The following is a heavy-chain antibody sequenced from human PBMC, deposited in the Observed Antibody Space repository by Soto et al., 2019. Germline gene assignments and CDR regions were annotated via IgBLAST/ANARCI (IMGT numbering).Heavy chain of an antibody. CDR2: IIPIFGTA. D-gene: IGHD6-6*01. V-gene: IGHV1-69*12. J-gene: IGHJ6*02. Sequence: QVQLVQSGAEVKKPGSSVKVSCKASGGTFSSYAISWVRQAPGQGLEWMGGIIPIFGTANYAQKFQGRVTITADECTSTAYMELSSLRSEDTAVYYCAREGLSSSSASGDYYYYGMDVWGQGTTVTVSS. CDR3: AREGLSSSSASGDYYYYGMDV. CDR1: GGTFSSYA.